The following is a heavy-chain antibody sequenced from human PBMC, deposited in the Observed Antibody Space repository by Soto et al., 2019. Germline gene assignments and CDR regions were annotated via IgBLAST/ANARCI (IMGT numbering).Heavy chain of an antibody. J-gene: IGHJ4*02. D-gene: IGHD3-16*01. V-gene: IGHV3-23*01. CDR3: AKVPGYDYVWGTYYYFDY. CDR1: GFTFNNYA. CDR2: ISGGGSST. Sequence: EVQLLESGGGLVQPGGSLRLSCAASGFTFNNYAMSWVRQAPGKGLEWVSSISGGGSSTYYADSVKGRFTISRDNSKNTLYLQMNSLRAEDTAVYYCAKVPGYDYVWGTYYYFDYWGPGALVTVSS.